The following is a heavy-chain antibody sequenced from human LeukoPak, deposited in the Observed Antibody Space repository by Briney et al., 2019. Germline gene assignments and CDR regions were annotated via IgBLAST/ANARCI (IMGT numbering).Heavy chain of an antibody. Sequence: SQTLSLTCTVSGGSISSGSYYWSWIRQPAGKGLEWIGRIYTSGSTYYNPSLKSRVTISVDTSKNQFSLKLSSVTAADTAVYYCARWFGELFAHLRIDYWGQGTLVTVSS. CDR3: ARWFGELFAHLRIDY. D-gene: IGHD3-10*01. J-gene: IGHJ4*02. CDR1: GGSISSGSYY. V-gene: IGHV4-61*02. CDR2: IYTSGST.